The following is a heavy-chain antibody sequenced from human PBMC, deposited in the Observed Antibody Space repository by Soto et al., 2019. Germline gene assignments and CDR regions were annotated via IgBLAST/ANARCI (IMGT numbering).Heavy chain of an antibody. D-gene: IGHD3-10*02. CDR1: GYTLTELS. CDR3: AKVKYYYVSGGNPPVGY. J-gene: IGHJ4*02. V-gene: IGHV1-24*01. Sequence: GASVKVSCKVSGYTLTELSMHWVGQAPGKGLEWMGGFDPEDGETIYAQKFQGRVTMTEDTSTDTAYMELSSLRSEDTAVYYCAKVKYYYVSGGNPPVGYWGQGTVVTVSS. CDR2: FDPEDGET.